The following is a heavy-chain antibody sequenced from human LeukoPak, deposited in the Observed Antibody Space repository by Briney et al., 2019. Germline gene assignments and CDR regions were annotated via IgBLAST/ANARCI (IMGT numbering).Heavy chain of an antibody. CDR2: IYYTGST. J-gene: IGHJ4*02. V-gene: IGHV4-59*01. D-gene: IGHD6-6*01. Sequence: SETLSLTCTVSGGSISSYYWSWIRQTPGKGLGWIGYIYYTGSTNYNPSLKSRVTVSVDTSRNQFSLRLSSVTAADTAVYYCARGGSRVISSSDFDSWGQGILVTVSS. CDR1: GGSISSYY. CDR3: ARGGSRVISSSDFDS.